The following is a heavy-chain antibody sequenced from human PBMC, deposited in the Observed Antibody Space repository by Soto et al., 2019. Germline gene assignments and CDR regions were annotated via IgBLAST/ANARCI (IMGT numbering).Heavy chain of an antibody. CDR2: IDPSDSYT. CDR1: GYSFTSYW. D-gene: IGHD6-19*01. V-gene: IGHV5-10-1*01. Sequence: PGESLKISCKGSGYSFTSYWISWVRQMPGKGLEWMGRIDPSDSYTNYSPSFQGHVTISADKSISTAYLQWSSLKASDTAMYYCANSYSSGRSYGMDVWGQGTTVTVYS. CDR3: ANSYSSGRSYGMDV. J-gene: IGHJ6*02.